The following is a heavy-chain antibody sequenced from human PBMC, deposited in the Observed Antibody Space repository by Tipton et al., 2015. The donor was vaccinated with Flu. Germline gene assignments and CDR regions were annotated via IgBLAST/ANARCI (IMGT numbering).Heavy chain of an antibody. J-gene: IGHJ4*02. CDR2: IWYDGSKK. V-gene: IGHV3-33*01. D-gene: IGHD2-2*01. Sequence: SLRLSCAASGFTFSTYGMHWVRQAPGKGLEWVAVIWYDGSKKYYADSVKGRFTISKDNSKNTLYLQMNSLRVEDTAVYYCARDVWVDCSTMTCSLLDNWGQGTPVTVSS. CDR3: ARDVWVDCSTMTCSLLDN. CDR1: GFTFSTYG.